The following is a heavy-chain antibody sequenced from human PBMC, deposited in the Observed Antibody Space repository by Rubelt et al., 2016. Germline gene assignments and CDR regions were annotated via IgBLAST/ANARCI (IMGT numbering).Heavy chain of an antibody. D-gene: IGHD4-17*01. Sequence: QLQLQESGPGLVQPLETLSITCTISGDSISSNSFYWGWIRQPPGKGLEWIGSIDYSGSNYSNPSLRSRVTMSVDTSKNQFSLKLSSVTAADTAVYYCARHAFIVTTGSFWDYWGQGTLITVSS. CDR1: GDSISSNSFY. CDR3: ARHAFIVTTGSFWDY. CDR2: IDYSGSN. J-gene: IGHJ4*02. V-gene: IGHV4-39*01.